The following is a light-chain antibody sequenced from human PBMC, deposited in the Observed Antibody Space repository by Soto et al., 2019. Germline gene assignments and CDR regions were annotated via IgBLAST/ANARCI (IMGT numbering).Light chain of an antibody. J-gene: IGKJ4*01. V-gene: IGKV3-11*01. CDR2: DAS. Sequence: EIVLTQSPATLSLSPGERATLACRASQSVSSYLAWYQQKPGQAPRLLIYDASNRTTGIPARFSGSGSGTDFTLTISSLERGDFAVYYCQQRGNWPLTFGGETKVEIK. CDR3: QQRGNWPLT. CDR1: QSVSSY.